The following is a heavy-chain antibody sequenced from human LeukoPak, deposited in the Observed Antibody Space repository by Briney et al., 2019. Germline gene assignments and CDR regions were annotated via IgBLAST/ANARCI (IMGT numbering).Heavy chain of an antibody. J-gene: IGHJ3*02. V-gene: IGHV1-69*05. CDR1: GYTFSSYH. CDR2: IIPIFGAT. D-gene: IGHD6-25*01. Sequence: ASVKVSCKASGYTFSSYHIHWVRQAPGQGLEWMGGIIPIFGATSYAQKFQGRVTLTTDESTSTAYMELSSLRSEDTAVYYCARGDGGSGPPLDAFDIWGQGTMVTVSS. CDR3: ARGDGGSGPPLDAFDI.